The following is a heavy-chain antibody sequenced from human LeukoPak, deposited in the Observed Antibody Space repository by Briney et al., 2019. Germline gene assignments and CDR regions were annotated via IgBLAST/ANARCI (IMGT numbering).Heavy chain of an antibody. J-gene: IGHJ4*02. Sequence: PGGSLRPSCAASGFTFSSYAMSWVRQAPGKGLEWVSAISGSGDSTYYGDSVKGRFTISRDNSKNTLYLQMNSLRAEDTAVYYCAKTRPLDSSSWSHGDYWGQGTLVTVSS. CDR3: AKTRPLDSSSWSHGDY. V-gene: IGHV3-23*01. CDR2: ISGSGDST. CDR1: GFTFSSYA. D-gene: IGHD6-13*01.